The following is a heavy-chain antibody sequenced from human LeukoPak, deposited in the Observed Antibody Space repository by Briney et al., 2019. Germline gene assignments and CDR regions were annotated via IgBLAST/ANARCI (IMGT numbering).Heavy chain of an antibody. CDR2: IKGGGGDP. CDR3: AQGGHDFNPFYY. D-gene: IGHD2-21*02. J-gene: IGHJ4*02. V-gene: IGHV3-23*01. CDR1: GFTFSTYA. Sequence: SGGSLRLSCAASGFTFSTYAMGWVRQAPGEGLEWVSSIKGGGGDPFYADSVRGRFTISRDNSKNTLYLQLNSLRPEDTAVYFCAQGGHDFNPFYYWGQGTLVTVSS.